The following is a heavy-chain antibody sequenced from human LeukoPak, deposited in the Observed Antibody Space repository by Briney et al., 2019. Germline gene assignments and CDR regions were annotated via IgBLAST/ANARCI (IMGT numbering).Heavy chain of an antibody. CDR1: GFTFSSYW. CDR2: IKQDGSEN. CDR3: ARDVYATSRFRNAFDI. V-gene: IGHV3-7*01. D-gene: IGHD5-12*01. Sequence: GGSLRLSCAASGFTFSSYWMSWVRQAPGKGLEWVANIKQDGSENYYVDSVKGRFTISRDNAKNSLYLQMNSLRAEDTAVYYCARDVYATSRFRNAFDIWGQGTMVTVSS. J-gene: IGHJ3*02.